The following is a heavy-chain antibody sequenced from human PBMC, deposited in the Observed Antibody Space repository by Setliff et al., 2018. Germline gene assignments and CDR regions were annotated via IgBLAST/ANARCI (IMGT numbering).Heavy chain of an antibody. CDR2: IYHSGQT. D-gene: IGHD2-15*01. V-gene: IGHV4-38-2*01. CDR3: ARASVVHAIAVGY. J-gene: IGHJ4*02. Sequence: SETLSLTCAVSGYSMSSGYYWGWFRQPPGKGLEWIGSIYHSGQTFYNPSLKSRATMSVDTSKNQFSLNLTSVTAADTAVYYCARASVVHAIAVGYWGQGTLVTVSS. CDR1: GYSMSSGYY.